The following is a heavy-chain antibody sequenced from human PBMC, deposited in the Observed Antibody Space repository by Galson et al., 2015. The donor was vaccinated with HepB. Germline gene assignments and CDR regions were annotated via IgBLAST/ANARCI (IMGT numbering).Heavy chain of an antibody. CDR1: GFSLSTSGMC. CDR2: TDWDDDK. D-gene: IGHD6-13*01. CDR3: ARILHSSSWYYFDY. J-gene: IGHJ4*02. Sequence: PALVKPTPPLTLTCTFSGFSLSTSGMCVSWIRQPPGKALEWLALTDWDDDKYYSTSLKTRLTISKDTSKNQVVLTMTNMDPVDTATYYCARILHSSSWYYFDYWGQGTLVTVSS. V-gene: IGHV2-70*01.